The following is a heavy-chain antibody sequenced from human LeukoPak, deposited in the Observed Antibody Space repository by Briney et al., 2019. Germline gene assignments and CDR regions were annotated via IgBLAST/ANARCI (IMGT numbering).Heavy chain of an antibody. V-gene: IGHV3-23*01. D-gene: IGHD3-10*01. Sequence: PGGSLRLSCAASGFTFSSYAMSWVRQAPGKGLEWVSAISGSGGSTYYADSVKGRFTISRDNSKNTLYLRMNSLRAEDTAVYYCANDFGGFGELPPDAFDIWGQGTMVTVSS. J-gene: IGHJ3*02. CDR3: ANDFGGFGELPPDAFDI. CDR1: GFTFSSYA. CDR2: ISGSGGST.